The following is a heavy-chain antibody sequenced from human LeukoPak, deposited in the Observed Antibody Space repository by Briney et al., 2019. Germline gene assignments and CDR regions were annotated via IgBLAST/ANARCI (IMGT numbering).Heavy chain of an antibody. J-gene: IGHJ6*04. CDR1: GFTFSSYW. CDR3: ARDRYYDSSGLDV. Sequence: PGGSPRLSCAASGFTFSSYWMSWVRQAPGKGLEWVANIKQDGSEKYYVDSVKGRFTISRDNAKNSLYLQMNSLRAEDTAVYYCARDRYYDSSGLDVWGKGTTVTVSS. CDR2: IKQDGSEK. V-gene: IGHV3-7*01. D-gene: IGHD3-22*01.